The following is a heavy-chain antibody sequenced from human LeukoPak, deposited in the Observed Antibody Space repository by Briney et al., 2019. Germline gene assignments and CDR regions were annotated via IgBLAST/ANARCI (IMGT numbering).Heavy chain of an antibody. CDR2: ISGSGGST. D-gene: IGHD3-22*01. CDR3: AKDIRSGYYIRYFDY. Sequence: GGSLRLSCAASGFTFSSYAMSWVRQAPGKGLEWVSAISGSGGSTYYADSVKGRFTISRDNAKNSLYLQMNSLRAEDTALYYCAKDIRSGYYIRYFDYWGQGTLVTVSS. V-gene: IGHV3-23*01. CDR1: GFTFSSYA. J-gene: IGHJ4*02.